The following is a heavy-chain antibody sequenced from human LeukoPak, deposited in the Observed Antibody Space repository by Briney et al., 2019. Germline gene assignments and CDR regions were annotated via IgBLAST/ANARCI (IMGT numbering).Heavy chain of an antibody. J-gene: IGHJ4*02. CDR1: GFIFSNYD. V-gene: IGHV3-23*01. D-gene: IGHD3-16*01. CDR2: ISGSGRST. Sequence: PGGSLRLSCVASGFIFSNYDMRWVRQAPGKGLEWVSSISGSGRSTYYAESVKGRFTISRDNSKNTLDLHMYSLRAEDTAVYYCARGGDDYWGQGTLVTVSS. CDR3: ARGGDDY.